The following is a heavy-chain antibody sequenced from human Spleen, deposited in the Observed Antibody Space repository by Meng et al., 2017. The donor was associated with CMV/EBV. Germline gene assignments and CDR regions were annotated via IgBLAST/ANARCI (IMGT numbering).Heavy chain of an antibody. CDR1: GDSVSSNSAA. CDR3: ARDLERTARLGFDP. Sequence: GDSVSSNSAAWNWIRQSPSRGLEWLGRTYYRSKWYNDYAVSVKSRITINPDTSKNQFSLQLNSVTPEDTAVYYCARDLERTARLGFDPWGQGTLVTSPQ. D-gene: IGHD1-1*01. CDR2: TYYRSKWYN. V-gene: IGHV6-1*01. J-gene: IGHJ5*02.